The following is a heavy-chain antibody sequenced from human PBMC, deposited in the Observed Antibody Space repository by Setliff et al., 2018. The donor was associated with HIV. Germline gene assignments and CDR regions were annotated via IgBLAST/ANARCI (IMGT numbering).Heavy chain of an antibody. CDR3: ARHYGGNLDALDI. J-gene: IGHJ3*02. CDR2: IYYSGRT. D-gene: IGHD2-15*01. V-gene: IGHV4-39*01. CDR1: GASISSTSYY. Sequence: SETLSLTCTVSGASISSTSYYWGWVRQPPGKGLEWIGSIYYSGRTYYNPSLKSRVTIFVDTSKNQFSLKLSSVTAADTAVYYCARHYGGNLDALDIWGLGTMVTVS.